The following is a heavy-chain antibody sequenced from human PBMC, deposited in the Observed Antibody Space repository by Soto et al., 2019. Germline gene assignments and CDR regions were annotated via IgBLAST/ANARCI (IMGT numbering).Heavy chain of an antibody. CDR3: ARDGWWGDVQYYFDY. J-gene: IGHJ4*02. CDR1: GYTFIGYY. D-gene: IGHD2-15*01. CDR2: INPNSGGT. Sequence: ASVKVSCKASGYTFIGYYMHWVRQAPGQGLEWMGWINPNSGGTNYAQKFQGWVTMTRDTSISTVYVELTRLRSDDTAVYYCARDGWWGDVQYYFDYWGQGTLVTVSS. V-gene: IGHV1-2*04.